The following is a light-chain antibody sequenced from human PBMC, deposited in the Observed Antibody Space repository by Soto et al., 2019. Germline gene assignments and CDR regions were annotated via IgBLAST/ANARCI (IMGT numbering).Light chain of an antibody. V-gene: IGKV2-28*01. Sequence: DIVMTQSPLSLPVTPGEPASISCRSSQSLLHSNGYNYLDWYVQKPGQSPQLLIYMGSTRASGVPDRFSGSGAGTAFTLIISRVEAEDVGIYYCMQALQSQGRTFGQGTKVEIK. CDR1: QSLLHSNGYNY. CDR3: MQALQSQGRT. J-gene: IGKJ1*01. CDR2: MGS.